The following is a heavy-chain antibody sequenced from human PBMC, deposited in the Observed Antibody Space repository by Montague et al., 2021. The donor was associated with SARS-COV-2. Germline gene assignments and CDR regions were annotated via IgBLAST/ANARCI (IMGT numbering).Heavy chain of an antibody. V-gene: IGHV4-59*11. CDR2: IYYSGGI. CDR1: GGSMSDHY. CDR3: ARAVSVRRAVNWLDP. J-gene: IGHJ5*02. Sequence: SETLSLTCTVSGGSMSDHYWAWIRQPPGKGLEWLAYIYYSGGINSNASXXSRVSMSVDTSKNQFSLKLTSVTAADTAVYYCARAVSVRRAVNWLDPWGQGTLVTVSS. D-gene: IGHD3-10*01.